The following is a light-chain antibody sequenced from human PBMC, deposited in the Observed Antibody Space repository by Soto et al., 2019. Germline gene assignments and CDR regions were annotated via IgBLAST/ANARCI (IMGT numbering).Light chain of an antibody. V-gene: IGLV2-11*01. Sequence: QSALTQPRSVSGSPGQSVTISCTGTRSDVGGYNYVSWYQQHPGKAPKLMIYDVSKRPSGVPDRFSGSKSGNTASLTISGLQAEDEADYYCCSYAGRYVFGTGTKLTVL. CDR1: RSDVGGYNY. CDR2: DVS. CDR3: CSYAGRYV. J-gene: IGLJ1*01.